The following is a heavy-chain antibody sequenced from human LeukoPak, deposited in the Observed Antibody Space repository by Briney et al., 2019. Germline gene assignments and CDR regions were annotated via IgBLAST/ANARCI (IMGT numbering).Heavy chain of an antibody. J-gene: IGHJ4*02. CDR1: GFTFNNYS. V-gene: IGHV3-23*01. CDR2: IGASGGST. CDR3: AKAKQQPVLDY. D-gene: IGHD6-13*01. Sequence: PGGSLRLSCAGSGFTFNNYSMTWVRQAPGKGLEWVSVIGASGGSTYYADSVKGRFTISRDNSKNTLYLQMNSLRAEDTAVYYCAKAKQQPVLDYWGQGTLVTVSS.